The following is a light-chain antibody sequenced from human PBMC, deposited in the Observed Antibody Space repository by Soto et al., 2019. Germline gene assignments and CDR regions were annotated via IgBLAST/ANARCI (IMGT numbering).Light chain of an antibody. Sequence: DIQMTQSPSSLSASVGDRVTITCRASQSIASRLNWYQQKPGSAPKLLIYGASTLESGVPSRFSGSGSGTDCTLTVSSLQVEDFATYYCQQTDTIPRTFGQGTKVDVK. CDR1: QSIASR. CDR2: GAS. J-gene: IGKJ1*01. V-gene: IGKV1-39*01. CDR3: QQTDTIPRT.